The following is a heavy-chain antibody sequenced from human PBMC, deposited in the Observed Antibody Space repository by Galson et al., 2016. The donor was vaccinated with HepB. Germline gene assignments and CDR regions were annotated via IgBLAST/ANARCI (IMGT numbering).Heavy chain of an antibody. V-gene: IGHV4-59*01. D-gene: IGHD3-10*01. CDR1: GGSITYYY. CDR3: ARSPGGYAFDL. CDR2: IYYTGST. J-gene: IGHJ3*01. Sequence: ETLSLTCSVSGGSITYYYWSWIRQPPGKGLEYIGYIYYTGSTNDNPSLNSRVTMSLDTSKNQLSLNLSSVTDADTAIYYCARSPGGYAFDLWGQGTMVIVSS.